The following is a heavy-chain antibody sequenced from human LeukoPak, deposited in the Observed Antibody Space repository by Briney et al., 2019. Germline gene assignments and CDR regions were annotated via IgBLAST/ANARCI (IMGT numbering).Heavy chain of an antibody. V-gene: IGHV4-34*01. CDR1: GGSFSGYY. D-gene: IGHD3-10*01. CDR3: ARGRLRYYGSGSSFDY. CDR2: INHSGST. J-gene: IGHJ4*02. Sequence: SQTLSLTCAVYGGSFSGYYWSWIRQPPGKGLEWIGEINHSGSTNYNPSLKSRVTISVDTSKNQFSLKLSSVTAADTAVYYCARGRLRYYGSGSSFDYWGQGTLVTVSS.